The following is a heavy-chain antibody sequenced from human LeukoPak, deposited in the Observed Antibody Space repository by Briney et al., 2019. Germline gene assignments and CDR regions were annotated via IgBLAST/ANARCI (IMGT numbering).Heavy chain of an antibody. CDR1: GFTFSSYW. D-gene: IGHD3-10*01. V-gene: IGHV3-74*01. J-gene: IGHJ3*02. CDR2: IISDGSTT. CDR3: AKVKYGSESNLDAFDI. Sequence: GGSLRLSCAASGFTFSSYWMHWVRQAPGKGLVWVSRIISDGSTTSYADSVKGRFTISRDNSKNTLYLQMNSLRAEDTAVYYCAKVKYGSESNLDAFDIWGQGTMVTVSS.